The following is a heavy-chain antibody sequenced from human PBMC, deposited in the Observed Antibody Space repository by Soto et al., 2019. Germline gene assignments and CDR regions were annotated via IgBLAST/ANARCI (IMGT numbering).Heavy chain of an antibody. J-gene: IGHJ4*02. CDR2: IYYSGST. Sequence: SETLSLTCTVSGGSISSYYWSWIRQPPGKGLEWIGYIYYSGSTNYNPSLKSRVTISVDTSKNQFSLKLSFVTAADTAVYYCAAADRYYYDSSGYNYWGQGTLVTVSS. CDR1: GGSISSYY. D-gene: IGHD3-22*01. CDR3: AAADRYYYDSSGYNY. V-gene: IGHV4-59*01.